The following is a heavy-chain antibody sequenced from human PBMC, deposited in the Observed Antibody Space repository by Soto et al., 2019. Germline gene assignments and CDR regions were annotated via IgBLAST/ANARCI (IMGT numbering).Heavy chain of an antibody. D-gene: IGHD6-13*01. CDR2: IVPIYRTA. Sequence: SVKVSCKASGGTFSSYRFNWVRQARGQGLEWLGGIVPIYRTADYAQKFQGRVTITADESTRTVYMELSSLKSQDTALYYCARDSGAKLSSSWGQGTLVNV. J-gene: IGHJ4*02. V-gene: IGHV1-69*13. CDR1: GGTFSSYR. CDR3: ARDSGAKLSSS.